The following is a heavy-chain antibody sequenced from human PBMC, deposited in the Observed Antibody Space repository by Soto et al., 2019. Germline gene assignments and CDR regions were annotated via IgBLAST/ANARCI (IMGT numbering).Heavy chain of an antibody. CDR3: ARDGVGGGAAGISYYHHGMDV. Sequence: ASVRVSCRASGYTFTNYGIGWVRHAPGQGLEWMGWISTDNGNTNSARKLQGRVTMTTDTSTSTAYMELRSLRSDDTAMYYCARDGVGGGAAGISYYHHGMDVWGQGTTVTVSS. D-gene: IGHD6-13*01. J-gene: IGHJ6*02. CDR2: ISTDNGNT. CDR1: GYTFTNYG. V-gene: IGHV1-18*01.